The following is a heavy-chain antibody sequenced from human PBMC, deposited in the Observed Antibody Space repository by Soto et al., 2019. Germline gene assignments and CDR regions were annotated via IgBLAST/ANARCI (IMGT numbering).Heavy chain of an antibody. Sequence: SETLSLTCSVSGDSISSNSYYWGWIRQPPGKGLEWIGSIYYSGKTNYNPSLKSRVTISVDTSKNQFSLRLSSVPAADTGVYSCAIHKGNGYVWPFNSWGQVTL. CDR1: GDSISSNSYY. D-gene: IGHD3-22*01. V-gene: IGHV4-39*01. CDR3: AIHKGNGYVWPFNS. J-gene: IGHJ5*01. CDR2: IYYSGKT.